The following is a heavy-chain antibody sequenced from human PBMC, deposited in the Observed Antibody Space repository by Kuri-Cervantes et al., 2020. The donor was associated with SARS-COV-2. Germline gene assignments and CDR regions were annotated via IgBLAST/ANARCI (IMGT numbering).Heavy chain of an antibody. CDR2: FYYRGST. Sequence: SETLSLTCTVSGGSISNSNYYWGWIRQPPGRGLEWIGSFYYRGSTYYNPSLTSRVTISVDPSKTLFSLRLSSVTAPDTAVYYCRGHTRGYSYGYPEFDYLGQGTLVTVSS. J-gene: IGHJ4*02. D-gene: IGHD5-18*01. V-gene: IGHV4-39*01. CDR3: RGHTRGYSYGYPEFDY. CDR1: GGSISNSNYY.